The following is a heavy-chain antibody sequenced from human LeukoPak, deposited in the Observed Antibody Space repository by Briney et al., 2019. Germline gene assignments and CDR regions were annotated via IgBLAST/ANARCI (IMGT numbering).Heavy chain of an antibody. CDR3: IGYCSGGSCRDYYYYGMDV. Sequence: SETLSLTCAVSGGSISSSNWWSWVRQPPGKGLEWSGEIYHSGSTNYNPSPKSRVTISVDKSKNQFSLKLSSVTAADTAVYYCIGYCSGGSCRDYYYYGMDVWGQGTTVTVSS. V-gene: IGHV4-4*02. J-gene: IGHJ6*02. CDR2: IYHSGST. CDR1: GGSISSSNW. D-gene: IGHD2-15*01.